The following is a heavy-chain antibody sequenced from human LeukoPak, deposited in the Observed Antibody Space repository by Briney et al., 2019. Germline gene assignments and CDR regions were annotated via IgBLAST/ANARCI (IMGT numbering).Heavy chain of an antibody. CDR3: ASIAAAGWGAFDI. Sequence: GGSLRLSCAASGFTFSSYGMHWVRQAPGKGLEWVAFIRYDGSNKYYTDSVKGRFTISRDNSKNTLYLQMNSLRAEDTAVYYRASIAAAGWGAFDIWGQGTMVTVSS. CDR1: GFTFSSYG. D-gene: IGHD6-13*01. J-gene: IGHJ3*02. V-gene: IGHV3-30*02. CDR2: IRYDGSNK.